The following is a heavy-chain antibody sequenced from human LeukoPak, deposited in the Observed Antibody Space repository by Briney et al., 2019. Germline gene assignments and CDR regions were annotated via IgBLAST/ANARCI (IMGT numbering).Heavy chain of an antibody. Sequence: PGRSLRLSCAASGFTFSSYAMHWVRQAPGKGLEWVAVISYDGSNKYYADSVKGRFTISRDNSKNTLYLQMNSLRAEDTAVYYCARGGFGDQFDYWGQGTLVTVSS. CDR1: GFTFSSYA. CDR2: ISYDGSNK. V-gene: IGHV3-30-3*01. J-gene: IGHJ4*02. D-gene: IGHD3-10*01. CDR3: ARGGFGDQFDY.